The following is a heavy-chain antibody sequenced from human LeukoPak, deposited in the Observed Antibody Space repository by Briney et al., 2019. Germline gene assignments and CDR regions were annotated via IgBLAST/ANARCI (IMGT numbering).Heavy chain of an antibody. CDR2: ISGSGGST. D-gene: IGHD2-15*01. V-gene: IGHV3-23*01. Sequence: PGGSLRLSCAASGFTFSSYPMSWVRQAPGKGLEWVSAISGSGGSTYYADSVKGRFTISRDNSKNTLYLQMNSLRAEDTAVYYCAKSTNRYCSGGSCYYDYWGQGTLVTVSS. CDR3: AKSTNRYCSGGSCYYDY. J-gene: IGHJ4*02. CDR1: GFTFSSYP.